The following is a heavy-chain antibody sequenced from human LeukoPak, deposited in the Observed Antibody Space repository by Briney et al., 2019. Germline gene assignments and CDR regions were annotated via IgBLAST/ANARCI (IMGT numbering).Heavy chain of an antibody. Sequence: ASVKVSCKASGYTFTSYDINWVRQATGQGLEWMGWMNPNSGNTGYAQKFQGRVTMTMNTSISTAYMELSSLRSEDTAVYYCARGLHSGWYRYYYYGMDVWGQGTTVTVSS. D-gene: IGHD6-19*01. J-gene: IGHJ6*02. CDR1: GYTFTSYD. CDR2: MNPNSGNT. CDR3: ARGLHSGWYRYYYYGMDV. V-gene: IGHV1-8*01.